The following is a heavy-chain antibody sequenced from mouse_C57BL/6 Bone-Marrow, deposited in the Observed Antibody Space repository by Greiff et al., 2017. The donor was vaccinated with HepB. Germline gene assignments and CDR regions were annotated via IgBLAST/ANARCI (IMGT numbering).Heavy chain of an antibody. CDR3: ARGFPSYAMDY. V-gene: IGHV1-69*01. CDR1: GYTFTSYW. J-gene: IGHJ4*01. Sequence: VQLQQPGAELVMPGASVKLSCKASGYTFTSYWMHWVKQRPGQGLEWIGEIDPSDSYTNYNQKFKGKSTLTVDKSTSTAYMQLSSLTSEDSAVYYCARGFPSYAMDYWGQGTSVTVSS. CDR2: IDPSDSYT.